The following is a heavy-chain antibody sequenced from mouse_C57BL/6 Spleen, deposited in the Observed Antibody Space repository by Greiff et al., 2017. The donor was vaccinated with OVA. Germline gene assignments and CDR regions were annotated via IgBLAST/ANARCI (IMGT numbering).Heavy chain of an antibody. J-gene: IGHJ4*01. Sequence: QVQLQQSGPGLVQPSQSLSITCTVSGFSLTSYGVHWVRQPPGKGLEWLGVIWSGGSTDYNAAFISRLSISKDNSKSQVFFKMNSLQADDTAIYYCAKNYDYSNYYAMDYWGQGTSVTVSS. CDR2: IWSGGST. D-gene: IGHD2-4*01. CDR3: AKNYDYSNYYAMDY. V-gene: IGHV2-4*01. CDR1: GFSLTSYG.